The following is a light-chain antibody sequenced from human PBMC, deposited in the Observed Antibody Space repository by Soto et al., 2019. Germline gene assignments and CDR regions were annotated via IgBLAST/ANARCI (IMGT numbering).Light chain of an antibody. CDR2: SGS. Sequence: DIVMTQSPLSLSVTPGEPASISCRSSQSLLHSNGYNYLDWYLQKPGQSPQLLIYSGSNRASEVPDRFSGSGSGTEFALKISRVEAEDVGVYYCMQALQTPNTFGQGTKLEIK. V-gene: IGKV2-28*01. CDR1: QSLLHSNGYNY. CDR3: MQALQTPNT. J-gene: IGKJ2*01.